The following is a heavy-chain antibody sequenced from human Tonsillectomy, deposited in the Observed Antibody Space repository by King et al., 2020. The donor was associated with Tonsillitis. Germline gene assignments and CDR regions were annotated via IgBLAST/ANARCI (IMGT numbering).Heavy chain of an antibody. V-gene: IGHV3-21*01. D-gene: IGHD3-10*01. J-gene: IGHJ6*02. CDR3: ARGSSAMDV. Sequence: VQLVESGGGLVKPGGSLRLSCAASGFSFSSYNRNWVRQAPGKGLEWVSFISSSSSYIYYADSMKGRFTISRDNAKNSLYLQMNSLRAEDTAVYYCARGSSAMDVWGQGTTVTVSS. CDR1: GFSFSSYN. CDR2: ISSSSSYI.